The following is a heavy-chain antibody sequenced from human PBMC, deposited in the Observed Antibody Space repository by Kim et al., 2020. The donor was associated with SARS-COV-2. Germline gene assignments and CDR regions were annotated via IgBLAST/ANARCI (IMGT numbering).Heavy chain of an antibody. CDR3: AAIGDYEFYNWFDP. CDR1: GGSISSSSYY. D-gene: IGHD4-17*01. V-gene: IGHV4-39*01. J-gene: IGHJ5*02. CDR2: IYYSGST. Sequence: SETLSLTCTVSGGSISSSSYYWGWIRQPPGKGLEWIGSIYYSGSTYYNPSLKSRVTISVDTSKNQFSLKLSSVTAADTAVYYCAAIGDYEFYNWFDPWGQGTLVTVSS.